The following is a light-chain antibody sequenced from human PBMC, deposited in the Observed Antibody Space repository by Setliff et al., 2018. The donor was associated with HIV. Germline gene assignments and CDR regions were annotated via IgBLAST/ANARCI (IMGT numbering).Light chain of an antibody. J-gene: IGLJ1*01. CDR3: QSYDGSLGV. CDR2: GNN. Sequence: VLTQPPSVSGAPGQRVTISCTGSSSNIGAGYDVHWYRQLPETAPKVLIYGNNNRPSGVPDRFSGSKSGTSASLVITGLQAEDEADYYCQSYDGSLGVFGTGTKV. V-gene: IGLV1-40*01. CDR1: SSNIGAGYD.